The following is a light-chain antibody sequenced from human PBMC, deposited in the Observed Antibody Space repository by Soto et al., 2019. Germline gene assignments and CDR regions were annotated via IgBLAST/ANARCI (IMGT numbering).Light chain of an antibody. CDR2: EDN. Sequence: FMLTQPHSVSASPGKTVPISCTRSGGSIASGYVQWYRQRPGSAPTTVIYEDNQRPSGVPDRFSGSIDSSSNSASLTISGLKTEDEADYYCQSYHSSYPDVFGTGTKLTVL. J-gene: IGLJ1*01. CDR3: QSYHSSYPDV. CDR1: GGSIASGY. V-gene: IGLV6-57*03.